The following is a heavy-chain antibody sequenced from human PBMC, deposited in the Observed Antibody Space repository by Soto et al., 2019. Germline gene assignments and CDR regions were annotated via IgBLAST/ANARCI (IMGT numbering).Heavy chain of an antibody. Sequence: SETLSLTCTVSGGSISSNYWTWIRQPPGKGLEWIGYVYNSGSTNYNPSLKSRVTISEDTSKSQFSLRGNSMPAADPAVYYCARYRREAVAGYTLDNWGQGILVTVSS. CDR3: ARYRREAVAGYTLDN. D-gene: IGHD6-13*01. CDR2: VYNSGST. J-gene: IGHJ4*02. V-gene: IGHV4-59*01. CDR1: GGSISSNY.